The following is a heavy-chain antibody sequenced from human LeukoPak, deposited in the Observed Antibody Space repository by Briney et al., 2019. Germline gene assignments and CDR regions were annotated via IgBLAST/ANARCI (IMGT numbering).Heavy chain of an antibody. CDR2: IYYSGST. V-gene: IGHV4-59*01. D-gene: IGHD2-8*01. CDR1: GGSISSYY. CDR3: ARDPGVDCTNGVCPLTYYYYYGMDV. Sequence: SETLSLTCTVSGGSISSYYWSWIRQPPGKGLEWIGYIYYSGSTNYNPSPKSRVTISVDTSKNQFSLKLSSVTAADTAVYYCARDPGVDCTNGVCPLTYYYYYGMDVWGQGTTVTVSS. J-gene: IGHJ6*02.